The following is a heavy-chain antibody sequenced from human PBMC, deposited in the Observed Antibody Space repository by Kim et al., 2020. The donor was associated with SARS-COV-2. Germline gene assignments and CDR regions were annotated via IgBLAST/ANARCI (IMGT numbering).Heavy chain of an antibody. D-gene: IGHD2-8*01. J-gene: IGHJ4*02. CDR2: INPNSGGT. CDR1: GYIFTDYY. V-gene: IGHV1-2*06. CDR3: TTWSFLVSNDNY. Sequence: SCKASGYIFTDYYMHWVRQAPGQELGWMGRINPNSGGTNYAQKFQGRVTMTRDTSISTAYTELSSLRSEDTAVYYCTTWSFLVSNDNYWGQGALVTVSS.